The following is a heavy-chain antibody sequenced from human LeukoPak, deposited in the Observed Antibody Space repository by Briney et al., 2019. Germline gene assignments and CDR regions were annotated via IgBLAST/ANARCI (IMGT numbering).Heavy chain of an antibody. V-gene: IGHV1-46*01. D-gene: IGHD3-22*01. J-gene: IGHJ1*01. CDR2: INPSGGST. Sequence: ASVKVSCKASGYTFTSHYMHWVRQAPGQGLEWMGIINPSGGSTSYAQKFQGRVTMTRDTSTSTVYMELSSLRSEDTAVYYCARVNYQYYYDSSGYLLHWGQGTLVTVSS. CDR1: GYTFTSHY. CDR3: ARVNYQYYYDSSGYLLH.